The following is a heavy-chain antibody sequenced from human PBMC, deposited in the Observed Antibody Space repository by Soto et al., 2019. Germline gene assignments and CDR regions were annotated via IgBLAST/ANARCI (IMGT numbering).Heavy chain of an antibody. D-gene: IGHD2-2*01. CDR3: ARGPSSLTRFDY. J-gene: IGHJ4*02. Sequence: QVQLVESGGGVVKPGRSLRLSCAVSGFTFSSYAMHWVRQAPGKGLEWVAVISYDGSNKYFADSVKGRFTISRDNSKNTVYLQMNSLRAEDTAVYYCARGPSSLTRFDYWGQGTLVTVSS. CDR1: GFTFSSYA. CDR2: ISYDGSNK. V-gene: IGHV3-30-3*01.